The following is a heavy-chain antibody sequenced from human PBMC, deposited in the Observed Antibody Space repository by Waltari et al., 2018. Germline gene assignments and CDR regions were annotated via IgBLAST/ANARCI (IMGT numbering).Heavy chain of an antibody. V-gene: IGHV4-38-2*01. D-gene: IGHD2-2*01. J-gene: IGHJ5*02. CDR3: ARTRIVVVPAAIPPYNWFDP. Sequence: QVQLQESGPGLVKPSETLSLTCAVSGYSISSGSYWGWIRQPPGKGLEWIGSIYHSGSTYYNPSLKSRVTISVDTSKNQFSLKLSSVTAADTAVYYCARTRIVVVPAAIPPYNWFDPWGQGTLVTVSS. CDR1: GYSISSGSY. CDR2: IYHSGST.